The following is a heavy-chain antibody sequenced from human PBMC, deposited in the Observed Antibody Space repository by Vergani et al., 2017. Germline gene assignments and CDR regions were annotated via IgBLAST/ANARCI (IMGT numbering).Heavy chain of an antibody. D-gene: IGHD3-10*01. J-gene: IGHJ4*02. Sequence: QVQLVESGGGVVQPGRSLRLSCAASGFTFSSYAMHWVRQAPGKGLEWVAVISYDGSNKYYADSVKGRFTISRDNSKNTLYLQMNSLRAEDTAVYYCTTDPVWFGELLNLDYWGQGTLVTVSS. CDR2: ISYDGSNK. V-gene: IGHV3-30-3*01. CDR3: TTDPVWFGELLNLDY. CDR1: GFTFSSYA.